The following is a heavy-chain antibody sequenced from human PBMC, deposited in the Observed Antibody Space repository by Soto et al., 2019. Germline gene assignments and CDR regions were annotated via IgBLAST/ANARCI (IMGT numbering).Heavy chain of an antibody. CDR2: INPILSMS. V-gene: IGHV1-69*02. CDR1: GDTFSFYT. D-gene: IGHD3-10*01. J-gene: IGHJ4*02. CDR3: ATSYGSGYRAFDS. Sequence: HVQLVQSGAEVKKPGSSVKGSCKASGDTFSFYTINWVRQAPGLGLEWVGRINPILSMSNYAQKFQGRVTMTADKSTNTAYMELRSLRSEDTAMYFCATSYGSGYRAFDSWGQGALVTVSS.